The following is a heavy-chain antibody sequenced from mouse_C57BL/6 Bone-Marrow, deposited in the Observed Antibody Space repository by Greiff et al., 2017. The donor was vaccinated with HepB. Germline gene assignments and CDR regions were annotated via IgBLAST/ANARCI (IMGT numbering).Heavy chain of an antibody. D-gene: IGHD1-1*01. CDR2: IDPSDSYT. V-gene: IGHV1-69*01. J-gene: IGHJ2*01. CDR1: GYTFTSYW. Sequence: VQLQQSGAELVMPGASVKLSCKASGYTFTSYWMHWVKQRPGQGLEWIGEIDPSDSYTNYNQKFKGKSTLTVDKSSSTAYMQLSSLTSEDSAVYYCARRGATVALDYWGQGTTLTVSS. CDR3: ARRGATVALDY.